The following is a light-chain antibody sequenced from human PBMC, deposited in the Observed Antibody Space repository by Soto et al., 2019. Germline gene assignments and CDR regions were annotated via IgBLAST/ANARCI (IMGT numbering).Light chain of an antibody. V-gene: IGKV4-1*01. CDR3: QQYYNTPFT. Sequence: DIVMTQSPDSLAVSLGERATINCKSSQSVLYSSNNKNYLAWYQQNPGQPPKLLIYWASTRESGVPDRFSGSGSGTDFTLTINSLQAEDVAVYYCQQYYNTPFTFGPGTKVYIK. CDR1: QSVLYSSNNKNY. CDR2: WAS. J-gene: IGKJ3*01.